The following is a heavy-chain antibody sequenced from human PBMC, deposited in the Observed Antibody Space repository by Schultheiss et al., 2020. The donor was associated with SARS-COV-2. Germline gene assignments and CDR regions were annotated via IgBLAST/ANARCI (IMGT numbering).Heavy chain of an antibody. J-gene: IGHJ4*02. CDR3: ARGGGYDSRLDY. CDR2: AYYRSKWYN. Sequence: SQTLSLTCAISGDSVSSNSVAWNWIRQSPSRGLEWLGRAYYRSKWYNDYAVSMKSRITINADASKNQFSLQLNSVTPEDTAVYYCARGGGYDSRLDYWGQGTLVTVSS. V-gene: IGHV6-1*01. D-gene: IGHD5-12*01. CDR1: GDSVSSNSVA.